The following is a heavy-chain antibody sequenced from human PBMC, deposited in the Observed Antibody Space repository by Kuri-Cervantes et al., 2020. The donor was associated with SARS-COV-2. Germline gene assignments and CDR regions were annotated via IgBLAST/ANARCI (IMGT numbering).Heavy chain of an antibody. D-gene: IGHD2-2*01. V-gene: IGHV4-34*01. CDR1: SGSFSGYQ. Sequence: GSLRLSCAVFSGSFSGYQWGWIRQSPGKGLEWIGEINHSGGTNYNSSLKSRVTISVDTSKNQFSLKLTSVTAADTAVYYCARGLIGLVPAPVLGLGPHYYYFHMDVWGQGTTVTVSS. CDR2: INHSGGT. CDR3: ARGLIGLVPAPVLGLGPHYYYFHMDV. J-gene: IGHJ6*02.